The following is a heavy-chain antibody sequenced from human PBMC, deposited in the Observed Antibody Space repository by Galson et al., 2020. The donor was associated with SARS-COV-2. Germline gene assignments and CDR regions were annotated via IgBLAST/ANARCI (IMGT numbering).Heavy chain of an antibody. CDR2: IKSKTDGGTT. J-gene: IGHJ4*02. CDR1: GFTFSNAW. V-gene: IGHV3-15*01. Sequence: GGSLRLSCVVSGFTFSNAWMSWVRQAPGKGLEWVGRIKSKTDGGTTDYAAPVKGRFTISRDDSKNTLYLQMNSLKSEDTAVCYCTTGPWGAGAGDWGQGTLVTVSS. CDR3: TTGPWGAGAGD. D-gene: IGHD6-19*01.